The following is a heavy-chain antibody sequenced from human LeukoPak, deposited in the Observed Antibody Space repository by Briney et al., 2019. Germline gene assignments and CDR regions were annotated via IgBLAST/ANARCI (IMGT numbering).Heavy chain of an antibody. CDR2: INHSGST. CDR3: ARVQSYSSSYYYYMDV. CDR1: GGSFSGYS. Sequence: PSETLSLTCAVYGGSFSGYSWSWIRQPPGKGLEWIGDINHSGSTNYNPSLKSRVTISVDTSKTHFSLKLTSVTAADTAVYYCARVQSYSSSYYYYMDVWGKGTPVTISS. J-gene: IGHJ6*03. D-gene: IGHD6-13*01. V-gene: IGHV4-34*01.